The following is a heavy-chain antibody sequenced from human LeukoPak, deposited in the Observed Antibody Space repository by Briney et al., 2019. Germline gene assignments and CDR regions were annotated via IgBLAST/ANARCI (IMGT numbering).Heavy chain of an antibody. CDR3: ARVHSSSWYGGNYFDY. CDR1: GGSISSYY. Sequence: PSETLSLTCTVSGGSISSYYWSWIRQPAGKGLEWIGRIYTSGSTNYNPSLKSRVTMSVDTSKNQFSLKLSSVTAADTAVYYCARVHSSSWYGGNYFDYWGQGTLVTVSS. J-gene: IGHJ4*02. CDR2: IYTSGST. V-gene: IGHV4-4*07. D-gene: IGHD6-13*01.